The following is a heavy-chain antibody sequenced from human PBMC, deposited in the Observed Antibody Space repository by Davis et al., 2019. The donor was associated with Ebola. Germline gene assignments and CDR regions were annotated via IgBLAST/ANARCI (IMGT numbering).Heavy chain of an antibody. J-gene: IGHJ4*02. CDR3: ARGWLRSGLDY. D-gene: IGHD5-12*01. V-gene: IGHV6-1*01. CDR1: GDRVSTKSTG. CDR2: TYYTSKWIT. Sequence: HSQTLSLTCAISGDRVSTKSTGWNWIRQSPSRGLEWLGRTYYTSKWITDYAVSVKSRITVNPDTSKNQFSLQLDSVTPEDTAVYYCARGWLRSGLDYWGQGILVTVSS.